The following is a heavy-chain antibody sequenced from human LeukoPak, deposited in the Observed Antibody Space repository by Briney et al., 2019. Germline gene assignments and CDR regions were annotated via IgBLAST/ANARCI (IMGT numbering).Heavy chain of an antibody. J-gene: IGHJ4*02. CDR2: ISSTSGTV. V-gene: IGHV3-48*01. CDR3: TRDLVPY. CDR1: GFTFSSYG. D-gene: IGHD6-6*01. Sequence: GGSLRLSCAASGFTFSSYGMHWVRQAPGKGLEWISYISSTSGTVYYADSAKGRFTISRDNAKNSLYLQMNSLRAEDTAVYYCTRDLVPYWGQGTLVTVSS.